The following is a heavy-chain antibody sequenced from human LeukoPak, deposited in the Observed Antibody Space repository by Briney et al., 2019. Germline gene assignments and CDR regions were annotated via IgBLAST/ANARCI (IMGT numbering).Heavy chain of an antibody. J-gene: IGHJ5*02. V-gene: IGHV3-11*01. CDR1: GFTFSDYY. Sequence: GGSLRLSCAASGFTFSDYYMSWIRQAPGKGLEWVSYISSSGSSIYYADSVKSRFTIAMHNAKNSLYLQMNNLRAEAAAVYYCARGGEIVVVITTTPNWFDPWGQGTLVTVSS. D-gene: IGHD3-22*01. CDR3: ARGGEIVVVITTTPNWFDP. CDR2: ISSSGSSI.